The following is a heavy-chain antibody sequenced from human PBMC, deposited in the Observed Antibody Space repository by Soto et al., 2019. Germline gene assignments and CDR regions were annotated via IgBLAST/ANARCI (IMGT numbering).Heavy chain of an antibody. CDR2: IYYSGST. V-gene: IGHV4-31*03. CDR1: GGSISNGGYY. CDR3: ARRSSNYGFFDY. D-gene: IGHD4-17*01. Sequence: RSATLSLTCTVSGGSISNGGYYWSWIRQHPGKGLEWIGYIYYSGSTYYDPSLKSRVTISVDTSKNQFSLKMSSVTAADTAVYYCARRSSNYGFFDYWGQGTLVTVSS. J-gene: IGHJ4*02.